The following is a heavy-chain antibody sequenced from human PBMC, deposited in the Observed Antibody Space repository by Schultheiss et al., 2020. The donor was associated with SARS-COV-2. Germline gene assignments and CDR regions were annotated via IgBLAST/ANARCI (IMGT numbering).Heavy chain of an antibody. V-gene: IGHV1-2*06. Sequence: ASVKVSCKASGYTFTGYYMHWVRQAPGQGLEWMGRINPNSGGTNYAQKFQGRVTMTRDTSISTAYMELSRLRSDDTAVYYCARLDCSSTSCYLPYYYYGMDVWGQGTTVTVSS. CDR3: ARLDCSSTSCYLPYYYYGMDV. J-gene: IGHJ6*02. CDR2: INPNSGGT. D-gene: IGHD2-2*01. CDR1: GYTFTGYY.